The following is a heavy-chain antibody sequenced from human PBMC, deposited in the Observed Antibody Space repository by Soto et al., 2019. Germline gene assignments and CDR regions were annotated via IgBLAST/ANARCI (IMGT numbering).Heavy chain of an antibody. Sequence: SETLSLTCTVSGASISSGNHYWSWVRQPPGKGLEWIGYIYHSGITNYNPSLKSRVTISVDKSENQFALKLSSVTAADTAVYYCARESANGSRSFYFGYWGRGTLVTVSS. CDR2: IYHSGIT. D-gene: IGHD3-10*01. J-gene: IGHJ4*02. CDR3: ARESANGSRSFYFGY. V-gene: IGHV4-61*01. CDR1: GASISSGNHY.